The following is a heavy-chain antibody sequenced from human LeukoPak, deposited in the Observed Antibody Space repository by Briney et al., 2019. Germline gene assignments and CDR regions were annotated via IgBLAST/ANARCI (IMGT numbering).Heavy chain of an antibody. CDR1: GYTFTGYY. CDR2: INPNSGGT. CDR3: ARDLVFITMVQGVMYNWFDP. Sequence: GASVKVSCKASGYTFTGYYMHWVRQAPGQGLEWMGWINPNSGGTNYAQKFQGRVTRTRDTSISTAYMELSRLRSDDTAVYYCARDLVFITMVQGVMYNWFDPWGQGTLVTVSS. J-gene: IGHJ5*02. D-gene: IGHD3-10*01. V-gene: IGHV1-2*02.